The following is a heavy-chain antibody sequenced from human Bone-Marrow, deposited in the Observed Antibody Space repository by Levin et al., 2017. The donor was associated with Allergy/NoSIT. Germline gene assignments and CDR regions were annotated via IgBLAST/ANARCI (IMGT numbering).Heavy chain of an antibody. D-gene: IGHD3-22*01. V-gene: IGHV3-30-3*01. Sequence: GGSLRLSCAASGFTFSDYAIHWVRQAPGKGLEWVAAISYVGSNKYYPDSVKGRFTISRDNSKSTLYLQMNSLRAEDTAVYYCARDVHYYDRSGTSARYDYWGQGTLVTVSS. CDR1: GFTFSDYA. CDR2: ISYVGSNK. CDR3: ARDVHYYDRSGTSARYDY. J-gene: IGHJ4*02.